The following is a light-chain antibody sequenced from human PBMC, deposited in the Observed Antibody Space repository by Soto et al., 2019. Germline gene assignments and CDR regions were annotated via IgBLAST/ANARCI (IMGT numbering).Light chain of an antibody. CDR2: WAS. V-gene: IGKV4-1*01. Sequence: DIVMTQSPDSLAVSLGERATINCKSSRSLLHGPNNENFLAWYQQRPGQPPKLLFYWASTRQSGVPERFSGSGSETDFTLTISSLRAEDVAVYYCQQYFGIPLTFGGGTKVEIK. CDR1: RSLLHGPNNENF. CDR3: QQYFGIPLT. J-gene: IGKJ4*01.